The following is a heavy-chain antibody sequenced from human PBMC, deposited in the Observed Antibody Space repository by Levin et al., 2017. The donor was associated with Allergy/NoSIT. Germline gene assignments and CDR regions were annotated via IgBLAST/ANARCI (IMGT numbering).Heavy chain of an antibody. J-gene: IGHJ4*02. CDR2: IIPIFGTA. Sequence: ASVKVSCKASGGTFSSYAISWVRQAPGQGLEWMGGIIPIFGTANYAQKFQGRVTITADESTSTAYMELSSLRSEDTAVYYCARVGEQLETPLGWGQGTLVTVSS. D-gene: IGHD1-1*01. CDR1: GGTFSSYA. CDR3: ARVGEQLETPLG. V-gene: IGHV1-69*13.